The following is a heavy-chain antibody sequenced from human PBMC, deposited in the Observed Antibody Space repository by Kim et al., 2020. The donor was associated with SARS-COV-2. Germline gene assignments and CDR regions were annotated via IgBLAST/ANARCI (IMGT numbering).Heavy chain of an antibody. CDR1: GFTFSNYA. CDR2: ISNTGGST. V-gene: IGHV3-64D*09. CDR3: VKSGHDCIGTACYDVVYFDY. J-gene: IGHJ4*02. D-gene: IGHD2-2*01. Sequence: GGSLRLSCSVSGFTFSNYAMHWVRQAPGRGLEQVATISNTGGSTNYADSVTGRFTISRDNSKNTLYLQMSSLRADDTAVYYCVKSGHDCIGTACYDVVYFDYWGQGSLVTVSS.